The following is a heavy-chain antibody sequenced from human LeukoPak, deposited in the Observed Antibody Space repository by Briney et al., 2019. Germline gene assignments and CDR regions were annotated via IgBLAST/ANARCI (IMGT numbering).Heavy chain of an antibody. D-gene: IGHD5-18*01. CDR2: INYSGST. V-gene: IGHV4-39*01. Sequence: SETLSLTCTVSGGSVSSTTYYWSWIRQPPGKELEWIASINYSGSTYYNPSLKSRVTTSVDTSENQFSLKLSSVTAADTAVCYCVSPRGFSYGYFDYWGQGTLVTVSS. CDR3: VSPRGFSYGYFDY. CDR1: GGSVSSTTYY. J-gene: IGHJ4*02.